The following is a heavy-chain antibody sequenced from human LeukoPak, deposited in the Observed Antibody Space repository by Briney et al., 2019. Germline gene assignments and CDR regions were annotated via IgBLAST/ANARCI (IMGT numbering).Heavy chain of an antibody. V-gene: IGHV4-4*02. CDR2: FSHSGIT. Sequence: PSETLSLTCDVSGASISRGSWWSWVRQPPGKVLEWIGEFSHSGITNFNPSLKSRVTISVDKSRNQFSLNLISVTAADTAVYFCARNGGHNQEHWGQGTLVTVSS. CDR3: ARNGGHNQEH. J-gene: IGHJ4*02. CDR1: GASISRGSW. D-gene: IGHD1-1*01.